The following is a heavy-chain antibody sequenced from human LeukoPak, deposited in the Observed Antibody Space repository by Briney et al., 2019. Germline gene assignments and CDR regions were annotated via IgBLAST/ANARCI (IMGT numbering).Heavy chain of an antibody. V-gene: IGHV4-59*01. CDR1: GGSISSYY. Sequence: PSETLSLTCTVSGGSISSYYWSWIRQPPGKGLEWIGYIYYSGSTNYNPSLKSRVTISVDTSRNQFSLKLSSVTAADTAVYYCARESRVVPHYFDSWGQGTLVTVSS. J-gene: IGHJ4*02. CDR3: ARESRVVPHYFDS. CDR2: IYYSGST. D-gene: IGHD3-3*01.